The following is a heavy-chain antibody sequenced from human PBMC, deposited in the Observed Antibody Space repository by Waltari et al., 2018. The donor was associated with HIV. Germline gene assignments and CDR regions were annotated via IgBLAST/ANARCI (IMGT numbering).Heavy chain of an antibody. CDR2: ITLNSGDT. V-gene: IGHV1-2*06. CDR1: GYTFTAYY. CDR3: ARDSYYYDSSGFFPDF. Sequence: QVQLVQSGAEVKKPGASVKVSCKASGYTFTAYYMHWVRQAPGQGLEWMGRITLNSGDTNYGQKFQGRVTMTRDTSISTAYMELSRLRSDDTAVYYCARDSYYYDSSGFFPDFWGQGTLVTVSS. D-gene: IGHD3-22*01. J-gene: IGHJ4*02.